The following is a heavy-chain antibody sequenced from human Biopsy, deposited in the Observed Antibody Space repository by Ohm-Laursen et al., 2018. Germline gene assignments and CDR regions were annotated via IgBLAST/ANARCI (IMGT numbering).Heavy chain of an antibody. Sequence: SQTLSLTCTVSRDSISNYYWTWIRQSPGEGLEWIGSISYTGSTHYNPSLTSRVTISVDTSKNQFSLKLYSLTAADTAVYYCARHGVYGDLRMDYWGQGTLVTVSS. J-gene: IGHJ4*02. CDR3: ARHGVYGDLRMDY. V-gene: IGHV4-59*05. CDR2: ISYTGST. D-gene: IGHD4-17*01. CDR1: RDSISNYY.